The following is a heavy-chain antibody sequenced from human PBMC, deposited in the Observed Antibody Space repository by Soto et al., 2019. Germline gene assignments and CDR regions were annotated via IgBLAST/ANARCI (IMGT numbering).Heavy chain of an antibody. CDR3: AKDYLIPLITMIVVVITLNTGAFIHNWFDP. CDR2: ISWDGGST. CDR1: GFTFDDYT. Sequence: GGSLRLSCAASGFTFDDYTMHWVRQAPGKGLEWVSLISWDGGSTYYADSVKGRFTISRDNSKNSLYLQMNSLRTEDTALYYCAKDYLIPLITMIVVVITLNTGAFIHNWFDPWGQGTLVTVSS. V-gene: IGHV3-43*01. J-gene: IGHJ5*02. D-gene: IGHD3-22*01.